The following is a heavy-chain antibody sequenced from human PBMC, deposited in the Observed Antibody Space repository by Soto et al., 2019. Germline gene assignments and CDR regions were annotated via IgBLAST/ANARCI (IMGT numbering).Heavy chain of an antibody. CDR1: GDSISSGNYY. CDR3: VALTGVRGVIGVLDC. V-gene: IGHV4-30-4*01. Sequence: QVQLQESGPGLVKPSQTLSLTCNVSGDSISSGNYYWSWIRQPPGQGLEWIGHIYHTGSTYYNPSLKSRVSISMDKSENQFSLKLSSVTAAHTAVYWSVALTGVRGVIGVLDCWSQGTLVTVSS. D-gene: IGHD3-16*02. J-gene: IGHJ4*02. CDR2: IYHTGST.